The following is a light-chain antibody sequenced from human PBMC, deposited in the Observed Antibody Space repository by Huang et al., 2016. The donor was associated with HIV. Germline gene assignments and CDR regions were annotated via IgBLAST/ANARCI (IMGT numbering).Light chain of an antibody. J-gene: IGKJ3*01. Sequence: IQLTQSPSSLSASVGDRVPITCRASQGSGRYLVWYQQKPGKAPKLLIYAASTLQSGVPSRVSGSGSGTDFTLTISSLQPEDFATYYCQQLKTYPITFGPGTQVDIK. CDR2: AAS. CDR3: QQLKTYPIT. V-gene: IGKV1-9*01. CDR1: QGSGRY.